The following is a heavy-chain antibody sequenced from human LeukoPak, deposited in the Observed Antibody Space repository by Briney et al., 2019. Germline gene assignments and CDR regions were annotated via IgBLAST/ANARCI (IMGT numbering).Heavy chain of an antibody. CDR1: GGTFSSYA. CDR2: IIPIFGTA. J-gene: IGHJ4*02. CDR3: ASTLVVVAATMDY. D-gene: IGHD2-15*01. V-gene: IGHV1-69*06. Sequence: SVKVSCKASGGTFSSYAISWVRQAPGQGLEWMGGIIPIFGTANYAQKFQGRVTITADKSTSTAYMELSSLRSEDTAVYYCASTLVVVAATMDYRGQGTLVTVSS.